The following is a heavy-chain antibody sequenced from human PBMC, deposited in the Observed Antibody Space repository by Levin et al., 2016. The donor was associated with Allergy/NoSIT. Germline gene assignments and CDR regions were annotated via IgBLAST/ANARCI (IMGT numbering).Heavy chain of an antibody. J-gene: IGHJ4*02. Sequence: ASVKVSCKASGYTFTGYYMHWVRQAPGQGLEWMGWISAYNGNTNYAQKLQGRVTMTTDTSTSTAYMELRSLRSDDTAVYYCARGRVVILGRYFDYWGQGTLVTVSS. CDR1: GYTFTGYY. CDR3: ARGRVVILGRYFDY. CDR2: ISAYNGNT. D-gene: IGHD3-3*01. V-gene: IGHV1-18*04.